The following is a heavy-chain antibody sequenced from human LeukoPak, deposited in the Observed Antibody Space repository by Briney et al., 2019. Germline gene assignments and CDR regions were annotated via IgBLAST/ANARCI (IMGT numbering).Heavy chain of an antibody. V-gene: IGHV3-74*01. J-gene: IGHJ4*02. D-gene: IGHD3-16*01. Sequence: PGGSLRLSCTVSGFTFNNYWMHWVRQAPGKGLVWVSRMNNDGRVITYAASVKGRFTISRDNAKNTLYLQMNSLRAEDTAVYYCAREFEATGFWALDYWGQGTLVTASS. CDR2: MNNDGRVI. CDR1: GFTFNNYW. CDR3: AREFEATGFWALDY.